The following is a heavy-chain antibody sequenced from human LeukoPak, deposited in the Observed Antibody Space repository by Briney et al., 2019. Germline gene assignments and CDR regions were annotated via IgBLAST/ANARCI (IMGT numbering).Heavy chain of an antibody. CDR2: IYYSGST. V-gene: IGHV4-59*01. Sequence: SETLSLTCTVSGGSISSYYWSWIRQPPGKGLEWIGYIYYSGSTNYNPSLKSRVTISVDTSKNQFSLKLSSVTAADTAAYYCARGYSSGWYYYYYGMDVWGQGTTVTVSS. D-gene: IGHD6-19*01. J-gene: IGHJ6*02. CDR1: GGSISSYY. CDR3: ARGYSSGWYYYYYGMDV.